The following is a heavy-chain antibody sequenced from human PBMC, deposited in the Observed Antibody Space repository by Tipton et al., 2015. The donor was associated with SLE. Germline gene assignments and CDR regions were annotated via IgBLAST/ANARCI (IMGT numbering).Heavy chain of an antibody. CDR2: IFPGGIM. CDR1: GFSVNRDY. CDR3: ARADSSSFGGLGV. V-gene: IGHV3-53*01. D-gene: IGHD3-16*01. J-gene: IGHJ6*02. Sequence: GSLRLSCAASGFSVNRDYMTWVRQAPGKGLQLVSVIFPGGIMSYADSVQGRFTISRDNSKNTLYLQMNSLRVEDSAVYYCARADSSSFGGLGVWGQGTTVIVSS.